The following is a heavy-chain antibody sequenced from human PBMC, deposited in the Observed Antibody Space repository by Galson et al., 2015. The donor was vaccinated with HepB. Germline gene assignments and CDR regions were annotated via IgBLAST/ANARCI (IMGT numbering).Heavy chain of an antibody. V-gene: IGHV3-53*04. J-gene: IGHJ4*02. CDR2: LYAGGTT. Sequence: SLRLSCAASGFNVSRTYMTWVRQAPGRRLEWVSVLYAGGTTNYADSVKGRFTISRHNSKNNFYLQMNSLRPNDTAVYYCARSSWRGGTNTDWGQGHPVTVSS. CDR1: GFNVSRTY. CDR3: ARSSWRGGTNTD. D-gene: IGHD3-10*01.